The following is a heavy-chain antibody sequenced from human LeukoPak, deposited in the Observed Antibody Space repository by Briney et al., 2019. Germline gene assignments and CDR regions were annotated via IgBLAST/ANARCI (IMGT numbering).Heavy chain of an antibody. CDR2: IGTAGDT. J-gene: IGHJ3*02. CDR3: GRDLGRGAFDI. D-gene: IGHD1-26*01. Sequence: GGSLRLSCAASGFTFSSYDMHWVRQATGKGLEWVSAIGTAGDTYYPASVKGRVTISRENAKNSLYLQMNRLRAGDTAVYYCGRDLGRGAFDIWGQGTMVTVSS. V-gene: IGHV3-13*04. CDR1: GFTFSSYD.